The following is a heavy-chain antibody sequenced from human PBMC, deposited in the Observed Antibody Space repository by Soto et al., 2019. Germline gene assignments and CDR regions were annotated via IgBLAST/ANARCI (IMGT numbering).Heavy chain of an antibody. D-gene: IGHD4-17*01. CDR2: IYYSGST. Sequence: SETLSLTCTFSGGSISSSSYYWGWIRQPPGKGLEWIGSIYYSGSTYYNPSLKSRVAISVDTSKNQFSLKLSSVTAADTAVYYCARLNDGDYYFDYWGQGTLVTVS. V-gene: IGHV4-39*01. CDR3: ARLNDGDYYFDY. J-gene: IGHJ4*02. CDR1: GGSISSSSYY.